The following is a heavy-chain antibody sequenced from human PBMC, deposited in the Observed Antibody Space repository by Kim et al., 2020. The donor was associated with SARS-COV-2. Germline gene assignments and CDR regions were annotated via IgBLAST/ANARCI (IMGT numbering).Heavy chain of an antibody. CDR3: ARVVTIFGVVIPPAFDY. Sequence: SVKGRFTIARDNAKNSLYLQMNSLRAEDTAVYYCARVVTIFGVVIPPAFDYWGQGTLVTVSS. J-gene: IGHJ4*02. V-gene: IGHV3-11*01. D-gene: IGHD3-3*01.